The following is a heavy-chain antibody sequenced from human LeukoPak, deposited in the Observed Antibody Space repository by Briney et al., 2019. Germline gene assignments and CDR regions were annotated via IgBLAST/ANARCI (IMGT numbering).Heavy chain of an antibody. CDR2: ISSSGSYI. V-gene: IGHV3-21*01. D-gene: IGHD3-3*01. J-gene: IGHJ4*02. Sequence: PGGSLRLSCAASGFTFSTNSMSWVRQAPGKGLEWVSSISSSGSYIYYADSVKGRFTISRDNAKNSLYLQMNSLRAEDTAVYYCAREIFWSGYYSNLHFDYWGQGTLVTVSS. CDR3: AREIFWSGYYSNLHFDY. CDR1: GFTFSTNS.